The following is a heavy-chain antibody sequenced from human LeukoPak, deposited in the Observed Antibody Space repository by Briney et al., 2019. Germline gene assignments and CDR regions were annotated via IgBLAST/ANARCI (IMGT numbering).Heavy chain of an antibody. CDR1: GYTFSESG. D-gene: IGHD3/OR15-3a*01. J-gene: IGHJ4*02. Sequence: ASVKVSCKTSGYTFSESGISWVRQVPGQGLEWMGWVDGDNGNIHYADTVQNRLILPIDPATTTAYMELRRPRSDDTAVYYCARDEDWVFDYWGQGTPVTVSS. CDR3: ARDEDWVFDY. CDR2: VDGDNGNI. V-gene: IGHV1-18*01.